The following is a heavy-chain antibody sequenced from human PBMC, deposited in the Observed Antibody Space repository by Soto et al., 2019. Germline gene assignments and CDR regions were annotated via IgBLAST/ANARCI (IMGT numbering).Heavy chain of an antibody. CDR3: AREVGDFWSGYPAYNWFDP. CDR1: GFTFSRYS. J-gene: IGHJ5*02. CDR2: ISSSSSTI. V-gene: IGHV3-48*02. D-gene: IGHD3-3*01. Sequence: EVQLVESGGGLVQPGGSLRLSCAASGFTFSRYSMNWVSQAPGKGLEGVSYISSSSSTIYYADSVKGRLTISRDHATNLLYLQMNSLRDENTAVYYCAREVGDFWSGYPAYNWFDPWGQGTLVTVSS.